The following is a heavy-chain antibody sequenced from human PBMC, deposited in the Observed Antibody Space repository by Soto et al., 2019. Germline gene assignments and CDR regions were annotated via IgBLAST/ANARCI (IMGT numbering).Heavy chain of an antibody. D-gene: IGHD4-17*01. J-gene: IGHJ6*02. CDR3: ARGDATKIVVTTYYGMDV. Sequence: QVQLVQSGAEVKKPGSSVKVSCKASGGTLSNYGISWVRQAPGQGLEWMGGIIPVFGTANYAQKFQGRVTITADESTHTVYMAVSSLRSDDTAVYYCARGDATKIVVTTYYGMDVWGQGTTVTVSS. CDR2: IIPVFGTA. CDR1: GGTLSNYG. V-gene: IGHV1-69*12.